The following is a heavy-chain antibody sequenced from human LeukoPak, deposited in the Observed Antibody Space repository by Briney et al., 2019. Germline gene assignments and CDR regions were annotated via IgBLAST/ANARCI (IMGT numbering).Heavy chain of an antibody. CDR1: GFTFSSFA. D-gene: IGHD1-26*01. CDR2: ISGSGGNT. CDR3: ARYRFVVGATDSFDI. V-gene: IGHV3-23*01. Sequence: QAGGSLRLSCAASGFTFSSFAMSWVRQAPGKGLDWVSTISGSGGNTYYADSVKGRFTISRDNAKNSLYLHMNSLRAEDTAVYYCARYRFVVGATDSFDIWGQGTMVTVSS. J-gene: IGHJ3*02.